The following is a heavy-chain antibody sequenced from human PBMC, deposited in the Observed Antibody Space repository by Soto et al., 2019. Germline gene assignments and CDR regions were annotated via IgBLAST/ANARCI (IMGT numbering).Heavy chain of an antibody. CDR2: IRYDGGNK. CDR3: AKVPAYDYVWGTYYYFDY. CDR1: GFAFSRYG. J-gene: IGHJ4*02. D-gene: IGHD3-16*01. V-gene: IGHV3-33*06. Sequence: GGSLRLSCAASGFAFSRYGMHWVRQAPGKGLEWVEVIRYDGGNKYYADSVKGRFTISRYNSKNTIYLQMNSLRAEDTAVYYCAKVPAYDYVWGTYYYFDYWGLGALVTVSS.